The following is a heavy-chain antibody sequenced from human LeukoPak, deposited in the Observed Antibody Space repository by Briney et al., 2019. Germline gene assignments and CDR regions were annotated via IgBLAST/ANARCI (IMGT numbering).Heavy chain of an antibody. Sequence: GGSLRLSCAASAFTFSSYAMHLVRQAPGKGLEWVAVISYDGNNEYYADSVKGRFTISRDNSWNTLYLQMNSLRTDDTAVYYCAKEEAASWGQGTLVTVSS. J-gene: IGHJ5*02. V-gene: IGHV3-30-3*01. CDR1: AFTFSSYA. D-gene: IGHD6-25*01. CDR2: ISYDGNNE. CDR3: AKEEAAS.